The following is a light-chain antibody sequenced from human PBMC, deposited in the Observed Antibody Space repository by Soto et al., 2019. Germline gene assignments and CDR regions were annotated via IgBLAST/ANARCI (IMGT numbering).Light chain of an antibody. V-gene: IGLV2-14*01. Sequence: QSALTQPASVSGSPGQWIPISCPGPSSDVGGYNYVSWYQQHPGKAPKLMIYDVSNRPSGVSNRFSGSKSVNTASLTISGLQAEDEADYYCSSYTSSSTVVFGGGTKLTVL. CDR1: SSDVGGYNY. CDR3: SSYTSSSTVV. CDR2: DVS. J-gene: IGLJ2*01.